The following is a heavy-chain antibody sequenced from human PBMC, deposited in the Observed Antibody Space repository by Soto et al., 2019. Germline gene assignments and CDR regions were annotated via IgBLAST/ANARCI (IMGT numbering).Heavy chain of an antibody. CDR2: INPNSGGT. V-gene: IGHV1-2*04. CDR1: GYTFTGYY. D-gene: IGHD2-2*01. CDR3: ARGAIVVVPAANRGGFDP. J-gene: IGHJ5*02. Sequence: QVQLVQSGAEVKKPGASVKVSCKASGYTFTGYYMHWVRQAPGQGLECMGWINPNSGGTNYAQKFQGWVTMTRDTSIRTAYMELSRLRSDDTAVYYCARGAIVVVPAANRGGFDPWGEGTLVTVSS.